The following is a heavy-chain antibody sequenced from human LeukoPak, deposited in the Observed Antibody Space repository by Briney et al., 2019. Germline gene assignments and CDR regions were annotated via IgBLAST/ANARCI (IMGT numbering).Heavy chain of an antibody. CDR1: GFTFSSYG. J-gene: IGHJ4*02. D-gene: IGHD3-22*01. CDR3: AKDSTDSSVDY. CDR2: IRYDGSNK. Sequence: GGSLRLSCAASGFTFSSYGMHWVRQAPGKGLEGVAFIRYDGSNKYYADSVKGRFTISRDNSKNTLYLQMNSLRAEDTAVYYCAKDSTDSSVDYWGQGTLVTVSS. V-gene: IGHV3-30*02.